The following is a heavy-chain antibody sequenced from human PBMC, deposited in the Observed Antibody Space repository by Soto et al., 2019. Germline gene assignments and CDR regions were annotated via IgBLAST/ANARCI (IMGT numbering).Heavy chain of an antibody. D-gene: IGHD2-15*01. J-gene: IGHJ5*02. CDR3: ATLAPRIEVTVLPIPT. V-gene: IGHV4-30-2*01. CDR2: IYHSGST. CDR1: GGSISSGGYS. Sequence: SETLSLTCAVSGGSISSGGYSWSWIRQPPGKGLEWIGYIYHSGSTNYNPSLRGRVTISVDKSNNQFSLKMTSVTAADTAVYYCATLAPRIEVTVLPIPTWGQGTLVTVSS.